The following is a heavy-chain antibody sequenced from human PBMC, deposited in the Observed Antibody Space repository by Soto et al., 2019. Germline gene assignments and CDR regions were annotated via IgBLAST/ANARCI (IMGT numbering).Heavy chain of an antibody. CDR2: IYYSGST. J-gene: IGHJ6*02. D-gene: IGHD6-19*01. V-gene: IGHV4-61*01. CDR3: ARGIAGWYQGRYYYGMDV. Sequence: QVQLQESGPGLVKPSETLSLTCTVSGGSVSSGSYYWSWIRQPPGKGLEWIGYIYYSGSTNYNPSLKSRVTISVDTSKNQFSLKLRSVTAADTAVYYCARGIAGWYQGRYYYGMDVWGQGTTVTVSS. CDR1: GGSVSSGSYY.